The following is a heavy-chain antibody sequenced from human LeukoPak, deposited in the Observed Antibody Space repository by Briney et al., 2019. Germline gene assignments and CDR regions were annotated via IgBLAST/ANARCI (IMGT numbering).Heavy chain of an antibody. V-gene: IGHV4-39*07. Sequence: SETLSLTCTVSGGSISSSSYYWGWIRQPPGKGLEWIGSIYYSGSTYYNPSLKSRVTISVDTSKNQFSLKLSSVTAADTAVYYCARAQIAVAGTIFDYWGQGTLVTVSS. CDR2: IYYSGST. J-gene: IGHJ4*02. CDR1: GGSISSSSYY. D-gene: IGHD6-19*01. CDR3: ARAQIAVAGTIFDY.